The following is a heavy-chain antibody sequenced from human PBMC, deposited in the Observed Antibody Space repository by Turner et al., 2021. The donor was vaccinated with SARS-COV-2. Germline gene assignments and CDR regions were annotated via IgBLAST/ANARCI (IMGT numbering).Heavy chain of an antibody. J-gene: IGHJ5*02. CDR2: MYYSGST. Sequence: QMQLQESGPGLVKPSETLSLTCTVSGGPISSSSYYWGWIRQPPGKGLEWIGSMYYSGSTYYNPSLKSRVTISVDTSKNQLSLKLSSVTAADTAAYHCVTEGEITISGYGWFDPWGQGTLVTVSS. CDR3: VTEGEITISGYGWFDP. CDR1: GGPISSSSYY. V-gene: IGHV4-39*01. D-gene: IGHD3-9*01.